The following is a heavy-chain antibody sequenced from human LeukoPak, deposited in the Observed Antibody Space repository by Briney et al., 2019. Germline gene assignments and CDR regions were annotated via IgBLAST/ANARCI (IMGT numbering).Heavy chain of an antibody. CDR1: GFTFSSYW. J-gene: IGHJ4*02. CDR3: ARGDFQWLVPPYYFDY. V-gene: IGHV3-7*01. Sequence: RSGGSLRLSCAASGFTFSSYWMSWVRQAPGKGLEWVANIKQDGSEKYYVDSVKGRFTISRDNAKNSLYLQMNSLRAEDTAVYYCARGDFQWLVPPYYFDYWGQGTLVTVSS. D-gene: IGHD6-19*01. CDR2: IKQDGSEK.